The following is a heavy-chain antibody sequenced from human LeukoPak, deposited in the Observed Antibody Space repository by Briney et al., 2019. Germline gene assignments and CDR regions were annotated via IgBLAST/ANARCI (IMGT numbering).Heavy chain of an antibody. Sequence: ASVKVSCKASGYTFTSYGITWVRRAPGQGLEWMGWISTYNGYTNYAQNLQGRVTMTTDTSTSTAYMELRTLRSDDTAVYYCARGSYSDYWGQGTLVTVSS. CDR1: GYTFTSYG. CDR2: ISTYNGYT. CDR3: ARGSYSDY. V-gene: IGHV1-18*01. J-gene: IGHJ4*02.